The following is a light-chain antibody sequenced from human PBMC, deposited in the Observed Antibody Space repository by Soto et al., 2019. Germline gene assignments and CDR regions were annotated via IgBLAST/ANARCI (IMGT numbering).Light chain of an antibody. Sequence: EIVMTQSPATLSVSPGERATLSCRASQSVSSNLAWYQQQPGQAPRLLIYGASTRATGIPARFSGSGSGTEFTLTISSLQSEDFRVYYCQQYNNWPPWTFGQGTKVELK. V-gene: IGKV3-15*01. J-gene: IGKJ1*01. CDR2: GAS. CDR1: QSVSSN. CDR3: QQYNNWPPWT.